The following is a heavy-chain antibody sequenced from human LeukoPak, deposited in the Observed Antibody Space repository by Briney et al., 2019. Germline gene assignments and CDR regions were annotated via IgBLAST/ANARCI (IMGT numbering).Heavy chain of an antibody. Sequence: PSETLSLTCTVSGGSISSYYWSWIRQPPGKGLEWIGYIYYSGSTNYNPSLKSRVTISVDTSKNQFSLKLSSVTAADTAVYYCARVDYYDSSGYHFDYWGQGTLVTVSS. CDR2: IYYSGST. J-gene: IGHJ4*02. CDR3: ARVDYYDSSGYHFDY. V-gene: IGHV4-59*01. D-gene: IGHD3-22*01. CDR1: GGSISSYY.